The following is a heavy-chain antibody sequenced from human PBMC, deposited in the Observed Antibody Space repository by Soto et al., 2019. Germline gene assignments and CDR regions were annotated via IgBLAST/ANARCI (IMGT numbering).Heavy chain of an antibody. CDR1: GFTFSGHY. J-gene: IGHJ4*02. V-gene: IGHV3-72*01. CDR2: IRNKPNGHTT. CDR3: STTVITAPLFEY. D-gene: IGHD2-21*02. Sequence: PGWSLRLSCEGSGFTFSGHYMDWDRQAPGKGLEWLGRIRNKPNGHTTAYAASVKGRFTISRDDSKNLVYLQMNSLKSEDTALYYCSTTVITAPLFEYWGQGTLVAVSS.